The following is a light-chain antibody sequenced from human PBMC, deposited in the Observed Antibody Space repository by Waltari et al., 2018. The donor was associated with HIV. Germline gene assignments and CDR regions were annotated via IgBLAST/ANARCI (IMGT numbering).Light chain of an antibody. Sequence: DIVMTQSPDSLAVSLGERATINSTSSQSVLYSSNNKNYLAWYQQKPGQPPKLLIYWASTRESGVPDRFSGSGSGTDFTLTISSLQAEDVAVYYCQQYYSTPPTFGQGTKLEIK. V-gene: IGKV4-1*01. J-gene: IGKJ2*01. CDR2: WAS. CDR3: QQYYSTPPT. CDR1: QSVLYSSNNKNY.